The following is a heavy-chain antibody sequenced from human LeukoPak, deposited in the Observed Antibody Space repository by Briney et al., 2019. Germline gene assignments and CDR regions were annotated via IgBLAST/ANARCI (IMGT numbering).Heavy chain of an antibody. J-gene: IGHJ4*02. D-gene: IGHD4-17*01. V-gene: IGHV3-48*02. CDR2: IDSDTYGNTI. CDR3: ARDRDYAFDY. CDR1: GFTFSSYS. Sequence: GGSLRLSCAASGFTFSSYSMNWVRQAPGKGLEWISYIDSDTYGNTIYYADIVKGRFTISRDNAKNLLYLQMNSLRDEDTALYYCARDRDYAFDYWGQGTLVTVSS.